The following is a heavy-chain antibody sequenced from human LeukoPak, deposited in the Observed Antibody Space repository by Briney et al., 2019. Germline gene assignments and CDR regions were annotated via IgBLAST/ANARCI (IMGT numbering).Heavy chain of an antibody. CDR2: IRYDGSNK. CDR3: AKDSPYSGSCLDY. D-gene: IGHD1-26*01. Sequence: GGSLRLSCAASGFTFSSYGMHWVRQAPGKGLEWVAFIRYDGSNKYYADSVKGRFTISRDNSKNTLYLQMSSLRAEDTAVYYCAKDSPYSGSCLDYWGQGTLVTVSS. V-gene: IGHV3-30*02. CDR1: GFTFSSYG. J-gene: IGHJ4*02.